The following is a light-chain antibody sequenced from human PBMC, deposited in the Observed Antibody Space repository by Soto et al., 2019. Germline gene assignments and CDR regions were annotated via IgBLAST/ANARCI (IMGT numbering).Light chain of an antibody. V-gene: IGLV2-8*01. J-gene: IGLJ3*02. Sequence: QSALTQPPSASGSPGQSVTISCTGTSSDIGAYNYVSWYQQHPGKAPKLMIYEFSKRPSGVPDRFSGSKSGNTASLTVSGLQAEDESDYYCSSYAGSNTWVFGGATNLTVL. CDR3: SSYAGSNTWV. CDR2: EFS. CDR1: SSDIGAYNY.